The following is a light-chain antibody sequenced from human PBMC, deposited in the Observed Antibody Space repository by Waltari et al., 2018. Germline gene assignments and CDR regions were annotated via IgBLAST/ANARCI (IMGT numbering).Light chain of an antibody. CDR2: DAS. CDR1: QNVRNY. CDR3: QPCINWPGT. V-gene: IGKV3-11*01. J-gene: IGKJ1*01. Sequence: EIVLTQSPATLSLSPGERATLSCRASQNVRNYLAWYQQKPGQAPRLLIYDASHSATTIPATFSGSESGTDFTHTIGSLEPEDFAVYYSQPCINWPGTFGHEPKVEVK.